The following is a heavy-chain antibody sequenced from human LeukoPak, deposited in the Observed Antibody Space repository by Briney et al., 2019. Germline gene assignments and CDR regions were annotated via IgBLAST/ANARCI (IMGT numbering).Heavy chain of an antibody. J-gene: IGHJ4*02. V-gene: IGHV3-23*01. CDR1: GFTFTSNA. CDR2: ISGSADST. D-gene: IGHD3-9*01. Sequence: GGSLRLSCAAPGFTFTSNAMSWVRQAPGKGLEWVSAISGSADSTYYADSVKGRFTISRDNSRNMVYLQMNSLRAEDTAVYYCAKASPYYDVLTGYYYYFDYWGQGTLVTVSS. CDR3: AKASPYYDVLTGYYYYFDY.